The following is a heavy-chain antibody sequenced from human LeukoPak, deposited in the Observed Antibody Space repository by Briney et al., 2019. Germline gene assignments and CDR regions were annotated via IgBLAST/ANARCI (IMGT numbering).Heavy chain of an antibody. Sequence: SVKVSCKASGGTFSSYAISWVRQAPGQGLEWMGGIIPIFGTANYAQKFQGRVTITTDESTSTAYMELSGLRSEDTAVYYCASGTPSMRYYYYMDVWGKGTTVTVSS. J-gene: IGHJ6*03. CDR3: ASGTPSMRYYYYMDV. V-gene: IGHV1-69*05. CDR1: GGTFSSYA. CDR2: IIPIFGTA.